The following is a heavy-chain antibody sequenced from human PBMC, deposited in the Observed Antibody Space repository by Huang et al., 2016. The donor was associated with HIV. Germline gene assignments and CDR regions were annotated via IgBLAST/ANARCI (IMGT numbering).Heavy chain of an antibody. CDR2: INGGNGET. CDR3: ARDPVNILRHFDF. Sequence: QVQLVQSGPEVKQPGTSVTVSCKTSEYTFSSHSLHLLRQAPGQRPEWMGSINGGNGETKYSQKFQGRVTITRHTSATIGYMELNSLLSEDTAVYYCARDPVNILRHFDFWCQGSLVTGSS. CDR1: EYTFSSHS. V-gene: IGHV1-3*01. J-gene: IGHJ4*02.